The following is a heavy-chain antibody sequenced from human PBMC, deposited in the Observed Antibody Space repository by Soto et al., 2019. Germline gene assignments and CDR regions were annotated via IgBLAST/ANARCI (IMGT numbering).Heavy chain of an antibody. J-gene: IGHJ5*02. CDR2: IFHDGTA. V-gene: IGHV4-4*02. Sequence: PSETLSLTCAVSGVSISSGNWWTWVRQSPQRGLEYIGEIFHDGTANYYPSFERRVAISVDTSKNQFSLKLTSVTAADTAVYYCARDKCSGGSCGNWFDPWGQGTLVTVSS. CDR3: ARDKCSGGSCGNWFDP. D-gene: IGHD2-15*01. CDR1: GVSISSGNW.